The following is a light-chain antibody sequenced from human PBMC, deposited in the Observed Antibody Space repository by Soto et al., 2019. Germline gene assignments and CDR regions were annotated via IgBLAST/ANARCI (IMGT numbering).Light chain of an antibody. V-gene: IGKV1-5*01. Sequence: DIQMTQSPSTLSASVGDRVTITCRASQSISSWLAWDQQKPGKAPKLLIYDASSLESGVPSRFSGSGSATEFTLTISSLQPDDFATYYCQQYNNYWTFGQGTRVEIK. CDR1: QSISSW. CDR3: QQYNNYWT. J-gene: IGKJ1*01. CDR2: DAS.